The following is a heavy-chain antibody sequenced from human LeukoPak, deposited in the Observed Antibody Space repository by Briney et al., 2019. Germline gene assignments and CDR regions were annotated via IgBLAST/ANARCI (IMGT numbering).Heavy chain of an antibody. CDR3: AKDGDGTFDY. J-gene: IGHJ4*02. V-gene: IGHV3-23*01. CDR2: ISGSGGST. Sequence: GGSLRLSCAASGFTFSSYAMSWVRQAPGKGLEWASAISGSGGSTYYADSVKGRFTISRDNSKNTLYLQMNSLRAEDTALYYCAKDGDGTFDYWGQGTLVTVSS. CDR1: GFTFSSYA.